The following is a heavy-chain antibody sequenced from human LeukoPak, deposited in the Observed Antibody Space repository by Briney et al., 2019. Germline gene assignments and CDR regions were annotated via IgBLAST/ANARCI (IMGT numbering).Heavy chain of an antibody. Sequence: PGGSLRLSRAASGFTFSSYGMHWVRQAPGKGLEWVAVISYDGSNKYYADSVKGRFTISRDNSKNTLYLQMNSLRAEDTAVYYCAKVRIFGVASDAFDIWGQGTMVTVSS. CDR1: GFTFSSYG. CDR2: ISYDGSNK. V-gene: IGHV3-30*18. CDR3: AKVRIFGVASDAFDI. J-gene: IGHJ3*02. D-gene: IGHD3-3*01.